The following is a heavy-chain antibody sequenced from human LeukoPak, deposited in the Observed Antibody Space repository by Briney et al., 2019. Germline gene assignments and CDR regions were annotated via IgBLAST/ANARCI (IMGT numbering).Heavy chain of an antibody. CDR3: ARGGIDGPAY. Sequence: GRSLRLSCAASGFTFSSYAMHWVRQAPGKGLEWVAVISCDGSNKYYADSVKGRFTISRDNSKNTLYLQMNSLRAEDTAVYYCARGGIDGPAYWGQGTLVTVSP. J-gene: IGHJ4*02. CDR2: ISCDGSNK. V-gene: IGHV3-30*01. D-gene: IGHD2-8*01. CDR1: GFTFSSYA.